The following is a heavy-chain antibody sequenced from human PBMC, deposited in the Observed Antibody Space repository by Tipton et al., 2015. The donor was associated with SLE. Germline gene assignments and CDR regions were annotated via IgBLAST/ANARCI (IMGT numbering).Heavy chain of an antibody. CDR1: GGSISSGGYY. CDR2: IYYSGST. D-gene: IGHD2-2*01. Sequence: TPSLTCTVSGGSISSGGYYWSWIRQHPGKGLEWIGYIYYSGSTYYNPSLKSRVTISVDTSRNQFSLKLSSVTAADTAVYYCASHSTHYCSSTSCYFDYWGQGTLVTVSS. CDR3: ASHSTHYCSSTSCYFDY. V-gene: IGHV4-31*03. J-gene: IGHJ4*02.